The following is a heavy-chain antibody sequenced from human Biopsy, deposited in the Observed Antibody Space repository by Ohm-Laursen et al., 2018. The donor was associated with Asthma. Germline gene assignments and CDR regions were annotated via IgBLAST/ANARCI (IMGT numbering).Heavy chain of an antibody. CDR2: VSYDGGVV. CDR1: GFTFTDYW. D-gene: IGHD3-3*01. CDR3: AKRRGYSDLTDFDH. Sequence: SLRLSCAASGFTFTDYWMHWVRQAPGKGLEWVAVVSYDGGVVHYADSMKGRFTISRDNAKSTLYLQMNRLRTDDTAVYYCAKRRGYSDLTDFDHWGQGTLVTVSS. J-gene: IGHJ4*02. V-gene: IGHV3-30*18.